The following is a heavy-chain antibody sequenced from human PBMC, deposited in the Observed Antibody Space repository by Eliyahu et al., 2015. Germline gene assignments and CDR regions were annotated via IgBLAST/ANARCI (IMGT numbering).Heavy chain of an antibody. CDR1: GFTFSXYG. J-gene: IGHJ4*02. V-gene: IGHV3-23*04. Sequence: EVQVVESGGGLVQPGGSLRLSCAASGFTFSXYGMTWVRPAPGKGLGSVSGXRRSGDTTYYADSVKGRFTISRDNSKNTLYLQMNSLRAEDTAVYYCTPSLDYWGQGTLVTVSS. CDR3: TPSLDY. CDR2: XRRSGDTT.